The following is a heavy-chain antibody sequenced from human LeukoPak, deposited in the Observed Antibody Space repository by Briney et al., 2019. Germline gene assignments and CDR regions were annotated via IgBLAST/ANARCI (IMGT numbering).Heavy chain of an antibody. V-gene: IGHV4-39*01. CDR1: DDSIRSSAYY. CDR2: IYYSGST. J-gene: IGHJ3*02. CDR3: ASEPYGSGSFLGAFDI. Sequence: SETLSLTCAVSDDSIRSSAYYWGWLRQPPGKGLEWIVSIYYSGSTYYNPSLKSRVTISIDTSKNQFSLKLSSVAAADTAVYYCASEPYGSGSFLGAFDIWGQGTMVTVSS. D-gene: IGHD3-10*01.